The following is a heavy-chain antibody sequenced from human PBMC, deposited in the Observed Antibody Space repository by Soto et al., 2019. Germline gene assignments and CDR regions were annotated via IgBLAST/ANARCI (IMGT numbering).Heavy chain of an antibody. CDR3: ARITVVTHAFDI. CDR2: INSDGSST. D-gene: IGHD2-21*02. Sequence: GSLRLACSASGFTFSSYWMHWVRQAPGKGLVWVSRINSDGSSTSYADSVKGRFTISRDNAKNTLYLQMNSLRAEDTAVYYCARITVVTHAFDIWGQGTMVTV. CDR1: GFTFSSYW. V-gene: IGHV3-74*01. J-gene: IGHJ3*02.